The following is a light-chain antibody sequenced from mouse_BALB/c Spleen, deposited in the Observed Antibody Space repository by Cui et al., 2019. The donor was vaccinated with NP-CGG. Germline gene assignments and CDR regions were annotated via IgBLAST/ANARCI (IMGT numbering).Light chain of an antibody. CDR2: GTN. J-gene: IGLJ1*01. V-gene: IGLV1*01. Sequence: QAVVTQESALTTSPDETVTCRSSTGAVTTSNYANWVQEKPDHLFTGLIGGTNNRAPGVPARFSGSLIGDKAALTITGAQTEDEAIYFCALWYSNHWVFGGGTKLTVL. CDR1: TGAVTTSNY. CDR3: ALWYSNHWV.